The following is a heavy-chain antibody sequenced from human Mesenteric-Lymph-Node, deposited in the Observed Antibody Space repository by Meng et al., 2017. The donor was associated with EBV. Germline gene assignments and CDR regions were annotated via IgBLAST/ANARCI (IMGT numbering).Heavy chain of an antibody. J-gene: IGHJ4*02. D-gene: IGHD3-10*01. CDR3: ARVKPSIWFGELFYYFDY. Sequence: QVPLPEWGAGLLKPSEPLSLTCAVYSVYFSCFYWRWARQAPGKGLEWIGEMNNGGTSNYNPSLESRVTISVDPSKNQFSLNLRSVTAADTAVYYCARVKPSIWFGELFYYFDYWGPGILVTVSS. CDR2: MNNGGTS. V-gene: IGHV4-34*01. CDR1: SVYFSCFY.